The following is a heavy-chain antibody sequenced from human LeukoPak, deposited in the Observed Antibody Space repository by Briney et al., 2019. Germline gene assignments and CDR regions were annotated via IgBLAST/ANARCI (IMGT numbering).Heavy chain of an antibody. CDR1: GGSIDSYY. J-gene: IGHJ4*02. Sequence: SETLSLTCTVSGGSIDSYYWSWVRQPPGKGLEWIGYIYYTGSTDYHPSLKSRVTISLDTSKNQFSLKLTSGTAADTAVYYCARVYQSAEYYFDYWGQGNLVSVSS. V-gene: IGHV4-59*01. CDR3: ARVYQSAEYYFDY. CDR2: IYYTGST. D-gene: IGHD2-2*01.